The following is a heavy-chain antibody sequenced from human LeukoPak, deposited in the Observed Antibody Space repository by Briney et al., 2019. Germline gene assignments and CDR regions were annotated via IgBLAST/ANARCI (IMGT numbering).Heavy chain of an antibody. CDR2: IYFSGST. D-gene: IGHD3-22*01. CDR3: ARQPPGSGYQYRYYFDY. CDR1: GGSISSGDYY. V-gene: IGHV4-31*03. J-gene: IGHJ4*02. Sequence: SQTLSLTCTVSGGSISSGDYYWSWIRQYPGRGLEWIGYIYFSGSTFYNPSFESRVFISLDTSKNQFSLRLSSVTAADTAIYYCARQPPGSGYQYRYYFDYWGQGTLVTVSS.